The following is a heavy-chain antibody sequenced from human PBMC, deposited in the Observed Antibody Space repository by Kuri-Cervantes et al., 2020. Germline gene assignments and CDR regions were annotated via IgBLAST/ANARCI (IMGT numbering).Heavy chain of an antibody. Sequence: SETLSLTYAVYGGSFSGYSWSWIRQPPGKGLEWIGEINHSGSTNYNPSLKSRVTISVDTSKNQFSLKLSSVTAADTAVYYCARGVLYYDFWSGYYGPRVFDYWGQGTLVTVSS. V-gene: IGHV4-34*01. CDR3: ARGVLYYDFWSGYYGPRVFDY. CDR1: GGSFSGYS. D-gene: IGHD3-3*01. J-gene: IGHJ4*02. CDR2: INHSGST.